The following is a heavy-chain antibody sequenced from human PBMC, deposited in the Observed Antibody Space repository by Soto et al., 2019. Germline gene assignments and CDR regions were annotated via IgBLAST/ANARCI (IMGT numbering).Heavy chain of an antibody. V-gene: IGHV3-21*06. CDR1: GFIFSSSD. CDR3: ARKSNSDMSGYDYFDY. Sequence: QLVESGGGLVEPGGSLRLSCAASGFIFSSSDMTWVRQAPGKGLEYVSSINYNGVYSFYAEAAKGRFAIYRDNAKNSLFLQMNSLTAEDTAVYFCARKSNSDMSGYDYFDYWGQGTLVIVSS. CDR2: INYNGVYS. D-gene: IGHD3-22*01. J-gene: IGHJ4*02.